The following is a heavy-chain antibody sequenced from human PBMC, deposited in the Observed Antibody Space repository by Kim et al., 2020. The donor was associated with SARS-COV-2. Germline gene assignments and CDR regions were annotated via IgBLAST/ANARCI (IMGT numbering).Heavy chain of an antibody. CDR2: ISGSGGST. CDR3: AKGGTTMTTSLDS. Sequence: GGSLRLSCAASGFTFSNYAMSWVRQAPGKGLEWVSTISGSGGSTYYADSWKGRFTISRDSSKTTLYLQMNSLRAEDTAVYYCAKGGTTMTTSLDSWGQGTLVTVSS. D-gene: IGHD4-17*01. V-gene: IGHV3-23*01. J-gene: IGHJ4*02. CDR1: GFTFSNYA.